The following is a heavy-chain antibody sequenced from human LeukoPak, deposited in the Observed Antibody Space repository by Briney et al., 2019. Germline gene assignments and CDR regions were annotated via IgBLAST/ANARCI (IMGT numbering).Heavy chain of an antibody. CDR1: GGTFSSYA. CDR3: ARDWDTYYYGSGSYYTGIDY. D-gene: IGHD3-10*01. J-gene: IGHJ4*02. V-gene: IGHV1-69*04. CDR2: IIPILGIA. Sequence: SVQVSCKASGGTFSSYAISWVRQAPGQGLEWMGRIIPILGIANYAQKFQGRVAITADKSTSTAYMELSSLRSEDTAVYYCARDWDTYYYGSGSYYTGIDYWGQGTLVTVSS.